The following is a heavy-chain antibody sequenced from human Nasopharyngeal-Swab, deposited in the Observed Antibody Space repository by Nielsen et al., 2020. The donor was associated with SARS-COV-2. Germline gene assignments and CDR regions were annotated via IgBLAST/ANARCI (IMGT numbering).Heavy chain of an antibody. CDR3: ARDGIVGATTGIDY. V-gene: IGHV3-33*01. D-gene: IGHD1-26*01. CDR2: IWYDGSNK. CDR1: GFTFSSYG. Sequence: GESLKIYCAASGFTFSSYGMHWVRQAPGKGLEWVAVIWYDGSNKYYADSVKGRFTISRDNSKNTLYLQMNSLRAEDTAVYYCARDGIVGATTGIDYWGQGTLVTVSS. J-gene: IGHJ4*02.